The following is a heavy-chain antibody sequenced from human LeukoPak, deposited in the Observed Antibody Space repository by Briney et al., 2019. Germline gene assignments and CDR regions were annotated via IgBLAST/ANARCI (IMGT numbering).Heavy chain of an antibody. CDR1: GGTFSSYA. Sequence: EASVKVSCKASGGTFSSYAIIWVRQAPGQGLEWMGRIIPIFGTANYAQKFQGRVTITTDESTSTAYMELSSLRSEDTAVYYCARGPGYCSGGSCYSGLAEYFQHWGQGTLVTVSS. J-gene: IGHJ1*01. V-gene: IGHV1-69*05. CDR3: ARGPGYCSGGSCYSGLAEYFQH. CDR2: IIPIFGTA. D-gene: IGHD2-15*01.